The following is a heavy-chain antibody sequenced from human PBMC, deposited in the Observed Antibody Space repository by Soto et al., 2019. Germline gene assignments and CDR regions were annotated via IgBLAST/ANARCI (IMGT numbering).Heavy chain of an antibody. Sequence: EVQLVESGGGLVQPGGSLRLSCAASGFSLSDHYMDWVRQTPGKGLAWVGRTRNKANRHNTEYAASVKGRFTVSRDDSKKLRYLQRNRLRTDDTAVYYGTRGAGYRQKSGRYYYDLDVWGLGTTVTVSS. V-gene: IGHV3-72*01. CDR2: TRNKANRHNT. CDR3: TRGAGYRQKSGRYYYDLDV. CDR1: GFSLSDHY. J-gene: IGHJ6*02. D-gene: IGHD6-13*01.